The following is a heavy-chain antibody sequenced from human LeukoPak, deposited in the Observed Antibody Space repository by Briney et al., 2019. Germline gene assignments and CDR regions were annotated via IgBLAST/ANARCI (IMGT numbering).Heavy chain of an antibody. CDR1: GFTFSSYA. D-gene: IGHD6-13*01. V-gene: IGHV3-30*04. CDR2: ISYDGSNK. Sequence: PGGSLRLSCAASGFTFSSYAMHWVRQAPGKGLEWVAVISYDGSNKYYADSVKGRFTISRDNSKNTLYLQMNSLRAEDTAVYYCARDLRRGSSSWYVSGGDYWGQGTLVTVSS. CDR3: ARDLRRGSSSWYVSGGDY. J-gene: IGHJ4*02.